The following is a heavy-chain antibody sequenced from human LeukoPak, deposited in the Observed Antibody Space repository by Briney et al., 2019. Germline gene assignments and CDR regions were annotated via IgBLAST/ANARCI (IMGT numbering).Heavy chain of an antibody. Sequence: GESLKISCKGSGYSFTSYWIGWVRQMPGKGLEWMGIIYHGDSDTRYSPSFQGQVTISADKSISTAYLQWSSLKAADTAMYYCARLFLEGSGSYGDFDIWGQGTMVTVSS. CDR3: ARLFLEGSGSYGDFDI. CDR1: GYSFTSYW. V-gene: IGHV5-51*01. CDR2: IYHGDSDT. D-gene: IGHD3-10*01. J-gene: IGHJ3*02.